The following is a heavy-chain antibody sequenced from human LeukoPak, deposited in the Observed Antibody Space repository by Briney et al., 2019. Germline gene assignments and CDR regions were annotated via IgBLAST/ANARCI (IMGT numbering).Heavy chain of an antibody. V-gene: IGHV3-7*01. J-gene: IGHJ3*02. CDR3: ARERSHFENSGYYYARDAFDI. D-gene: IGHD3-22*01. CDR2: IKQDGSEK. Sequence: PGGSLRLSCAASGFTFDDYAMHWVRQAPGKGLEWVANIKQDGSEKYYVDSVRGRFTISRDNAKNSLYLQMNSLRAEDTAVYYCARERSHFENSGYYYARDAFDIWGQGTMVTVSS. CDR1: GFTFDDYA.